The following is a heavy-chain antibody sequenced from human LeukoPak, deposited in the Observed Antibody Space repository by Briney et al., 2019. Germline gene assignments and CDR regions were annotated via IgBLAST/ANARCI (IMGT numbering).Heavy chain of an antibody. CDR2: MNSDGSTT. CDR1: GFTFSSYW. Sequence: PGGSLRLSCAASGFTFSSYWMHWVRQAPGKGLVWVSRMNSDGSTTSYADSVKGRFTISRDNAKNTLYLQMSSLRAEDTAVYYCARVFVYDSLSDLDYWGQGTLVTVSS. V-gene: IGHV3-74*01. CDR3: ARVFVYDSLSDLDY. D-gene: IGHD5/OR15-5a*01. J-gene: IGHJ4*02.